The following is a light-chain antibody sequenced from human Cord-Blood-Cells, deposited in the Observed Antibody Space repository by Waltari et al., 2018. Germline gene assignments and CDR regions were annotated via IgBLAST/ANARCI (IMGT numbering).Light chain of an antibody. CDR3: QSYESSLGGYV. V-gene: IGLV1-40*01. J-gene: IGLJ1*01. Sequence: QSVLPQPPSVSGAPGQTVTIPCTGSSPNSGADYDVHCYQQLPVTAPNHLIDVNSNRPSGVRDRFAGSTSGTSAALAIAGLQAEDDADYYCQSYESSLGGYVFGTGTKVTVL. CDR1: SPNSGADYD. CDR2: VNS.